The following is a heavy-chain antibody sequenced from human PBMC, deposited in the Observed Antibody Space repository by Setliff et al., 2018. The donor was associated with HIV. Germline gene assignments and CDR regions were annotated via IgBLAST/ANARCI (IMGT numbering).Heavy chain of an antibody. CDR3: ATSPYYYDSSGYPYYYYMDV. J-gene: IGHJ6*03. Sequence: TSETLSLTCTVSGGSISSYYWSWIRQPPGKGLEWIGYIYYSGSTNYNPSLKSRVTISVDTSKNQFSLKLSSVTAADTAVYYCATSPYYYDSSGYPYYYYMDVWG. CDR1: GGSISSYY. D-gene: IGHD3-22*01. CDR2: IYYSGST. V-gene: IGHV4-59*01.